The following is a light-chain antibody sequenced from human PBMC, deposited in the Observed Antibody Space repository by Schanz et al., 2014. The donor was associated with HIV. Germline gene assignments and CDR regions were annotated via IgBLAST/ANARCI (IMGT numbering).Light chain of an antibody. V-gene: IGKV1-5*03. Sequence: IQMTQSPSTVSTSVGDRVTITCRASQTIGRLLAWYQQKPGRAPKLLIYQASILETGVPSRFSGSGSGTSFTLTIASLQPDDFATYYCLQYHSYTLTFAGGTKVQIK. CDR3: LQYHSYTLT. CDR1: QTIGRL. CDR2: QAS. J-gene: IGKJ4*01.